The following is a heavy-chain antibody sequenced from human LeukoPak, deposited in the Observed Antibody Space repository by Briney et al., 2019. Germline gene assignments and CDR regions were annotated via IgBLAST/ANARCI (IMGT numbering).Heavy chain of an antibody. V-gene: IGHV3-15*01. CDR1: GFTFSNAW. D-gene: IGHD3-22*01. CDR2: IKSKTDGGTT. Sequence: KPGGSLRPSCAASGFTFSNAWMSWVRQAPGKGLEWVGRIKSKTDGGTTDYAAPVKGRFTISRDDSKNTLYLQMNSLKTEDTAVYYCTGPMIVVVTGAFDIWGQGTMVTVSS. J-gene: IGHJ3*02. CDR3: TGPMIVVVTGAFDI.